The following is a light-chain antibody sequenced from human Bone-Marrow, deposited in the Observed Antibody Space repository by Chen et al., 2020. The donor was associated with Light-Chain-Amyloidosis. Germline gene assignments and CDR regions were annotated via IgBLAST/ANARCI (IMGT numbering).Light chain of an antibody. CDR3: QVWDRSSDRPV. CDR1: SSDVGGYNY. J-gene: IGLJ3*02. V-gene: IGLV2-14*01. CDR2: EVS. Sequence: QSALTQPASVSGSPGQSITISCTGTSSDVGGYNYVSWYQHSPGKAPKLIIYEVSKRPSVVSNRFSGSKSGNTATLTISRVEAGDGADYYCQVWDRSSDRPVFGGGTKLTVL.